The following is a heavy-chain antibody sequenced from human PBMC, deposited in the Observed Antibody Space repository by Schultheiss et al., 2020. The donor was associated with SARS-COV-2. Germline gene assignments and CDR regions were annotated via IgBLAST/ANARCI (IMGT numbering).Heavy chain of an antibody. V-gene: IGHV3-7*01. CDR1: GFTFSSYW. D-gene: IGHD6-13*01. CDR2: IKQDGSEK. J-gene: IGHJ4*02. Sequence: GGSLRLSCAASGFTFSSYWMSWVRQAPGKGLEWVANIKQDGSEKYYVDSVKGRFTISRDNAKNSLYLQMNSLRAEDTAVYYCARGPARGSWYSAVDYWGQGTLVTVSS. CDR3: ARGPARGSWYSAVDY.